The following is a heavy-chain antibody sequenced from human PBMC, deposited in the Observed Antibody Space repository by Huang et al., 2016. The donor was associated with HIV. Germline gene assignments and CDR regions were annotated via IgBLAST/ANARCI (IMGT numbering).Heavy chain of an antibody. J-gene: IGHJ3*02. CDR3: AREDRNAFDI. CDR2: MHQSVDT. Sequence: QVHLQESGPGLVKPSETLSLICTVSGVSTRTYFWSWIRPPAGKGPDGIARMHQSVDTKSNPSLRSRVTMSVDTSKNQLSLRLTSVTAADTAVYYCAREDRNAFDIWGQGRMVIVSS. V-gene: IGHV4-4*07. CDR1: GVSTRTYF.